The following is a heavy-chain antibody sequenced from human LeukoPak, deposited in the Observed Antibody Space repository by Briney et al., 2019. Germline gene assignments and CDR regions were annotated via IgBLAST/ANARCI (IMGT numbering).Heavy chain of an antibody. CDR2: INTNTGDP. D-gene: IGHD6-19*01. CDR1: GFTFNDYV. Sequence: ASVKVSCKTSGFTFNDYVMNWVRQAPGQGLQWMGWINTNTGDPTYAQGFRGRFFFSLDSSLTTTYLQTSTLEPGDTAVYYCVRARRGTVAGLDYWGQGTLVTVSS. CDR3: VRARRGTVAGLDY. V-gene: IGHV7-4-1*01. J-gene: IGHJ4*02.